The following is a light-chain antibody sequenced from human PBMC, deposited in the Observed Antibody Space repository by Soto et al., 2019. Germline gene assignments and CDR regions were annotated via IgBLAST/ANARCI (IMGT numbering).Light chain of an antibody. J-gene: IGLJ1*01. CDR3: ATWDDSLNGYV. CDR1: NSNVGGNT. V-gene: IGLV1-44*01. CDR2: TDN. Sequence: QSLLTQPPSASLAPGQRVTISCSGNNSNVGGNTVSCYQQVPGTAPLLLIYTDNQRPSGVPDRFSGSKSGTSASLAISGLQSEDEADYYCATWDDSLNGYVFGTGTKVSVL.